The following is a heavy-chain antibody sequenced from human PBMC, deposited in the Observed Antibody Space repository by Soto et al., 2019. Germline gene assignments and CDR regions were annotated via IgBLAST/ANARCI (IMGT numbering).Heavy chain of an antibody. CDR2: IYYSGNT. V-gene: IGHV4-30-4*01. Sequence: PSETLSLTCTVSGASISSGDYYWTWIRQPPGNGLEWIGSIYYSGNTYYNPSLKSRVTISVDPSNNQFSLKLSSVTAADTAVYYCARASYDSSTYYLDYWGQGTLVTVSS. CDR3: ARASYDSSTYYLDY. CDR1: GASISSGDYY. D-gene: IGHD3-22*01. J-gene: IGHJ4*02.